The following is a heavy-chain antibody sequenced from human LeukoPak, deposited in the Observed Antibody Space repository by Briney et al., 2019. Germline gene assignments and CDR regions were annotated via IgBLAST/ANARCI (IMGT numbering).Heavy chain of an antibody. V-gene: IGHV1-18*01. D-gene: IGHD3-3*01. CDR3: VRGREWTYYDFWSGYSGFYNWFDP. J-gene: IGHJ5*02. CDR2: ISAYNGNT. CDR1: GYTFTSYG. Sequence: GASVKVSCKASGYTFTSYGISWVRQAPGQRLEWMGWISAYNGNTDYAQKLQGRVTMTTDTSTSTAYMELRSLRSDDTAMYYCVRGREWTYYDFWSGYSGFYNWFDPWGQGTLVTVSS.